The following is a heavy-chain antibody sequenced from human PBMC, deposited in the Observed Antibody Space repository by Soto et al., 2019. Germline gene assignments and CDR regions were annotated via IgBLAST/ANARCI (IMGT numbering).Heavy chain of an antibody. CDR1: GFTFSEYS. D-gene: IGHD3-9*01. CDR2: ISSDGDIT. Sequence: VVSLILSCSASGFTFSEYSMHWVRQAPGKGVQYVSTISSDGDITYYADSVKGRFTISRDNSKNTLYLQMNSLRPEDTAVYYCVKVSTFYDILTGYYSTNFFDPWGQGTLVTVSS. J-gene: IGHJ5*02. V-gene: IGHV3-64D*06. CDR3: VKVSTFYDILTGYYSTNFFDP.